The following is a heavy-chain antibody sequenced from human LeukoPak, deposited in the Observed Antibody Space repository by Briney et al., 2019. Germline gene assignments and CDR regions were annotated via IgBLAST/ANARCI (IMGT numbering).Heavy chain of an antibody. CDR2: INPNSGGT. CDR3: ARDQRAYCSSTSCPFDY. Sequence: ASVKVSCKASGYTFTGYYMHWVRQAPGQGLEWMGWINPNSGGTNYAQKLQGRVTMTTDTSTSTAYMELRSLRSDDTAVYYCARDQRAYCSSTSCPFDYWGQGTLVTVSS. J-gene: IGHJ4*02. D-gene: IGHD2-2*01. V-gene: IGHV1-2*02. CDR1: GYTFTGYY.